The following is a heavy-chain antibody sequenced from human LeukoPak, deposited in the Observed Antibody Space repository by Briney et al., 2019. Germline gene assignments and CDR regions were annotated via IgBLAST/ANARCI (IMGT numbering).Heavy chain of an antibody. CDR3: ARRTLTIRTFDI. Sequence: ASVKVSCKASGYTFTGYYMHWVRQATGQGPEWMGWMNPNSGNTGYAQKFQGRVTITRNTSISTAYMELNSLRSEDTAVYYCARRTLTIRTFDIWGQGTMVTVSS. D-gene: IGHD3-3*01. J-gene: IGHJ3*02. V-gene: IGHV1-8*03. CDR2: MNPNSGNT. CDR1: GYTFTGYY.